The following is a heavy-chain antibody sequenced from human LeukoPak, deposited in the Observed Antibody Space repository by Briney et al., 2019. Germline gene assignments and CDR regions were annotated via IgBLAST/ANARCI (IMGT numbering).Heavy chain of an antibody. CDR1: GYTFTSYY. D-gene: IGHD2-2*01. CDR2: INAGNGIT. Sequence: GASVKVSCKASGYTFTSYYMHWVRQAPGQRLEWMGWINAGNGITKYSQKFQDRVTITRDTSASTAYMELSSLRSEDTAVYYCAREAPGYCSSTNCYAVGWFDPWGQGTLVTVSS. J-gene: IGHJ5*02. CDR3: AREAPGYCSSTNCYAVGWFDP. V-gene: IGHV1-3*01.